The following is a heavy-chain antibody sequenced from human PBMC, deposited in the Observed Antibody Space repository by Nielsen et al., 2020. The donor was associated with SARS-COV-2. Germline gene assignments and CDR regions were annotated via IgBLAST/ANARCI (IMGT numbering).Heavy chain of an antibody. D-gene: IGHD3-22*01. CDR3: ARTKIDYYDSSGLFDY. Sequence: WIRQPPGKGLEWIGSIYYSGSTYYNPSLKSRVTISVDTSKNQFSLKLSSVTAADTAVYYCARTKIDYYDSSGLFDYWGQGTLVTVSS. J-gene: IGHJ4*02. V-gene: IGHV4-39*07. CDR2: IYYSGST.